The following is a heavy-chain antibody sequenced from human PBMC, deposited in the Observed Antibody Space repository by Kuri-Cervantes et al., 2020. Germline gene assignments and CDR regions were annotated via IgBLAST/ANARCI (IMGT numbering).Heavy chain of an antibody. V-gene: IGHV4-34*01. CDR2: INHSGST. CDR3: ARGRGYSSSSDYYYYYMDV. D-gene: IGHD6-13*01. J-gene: IGHJ6*03. CDR1: GGSFSGYY. Sequence: SETLSLTCAVYGGSFSGYYWSWIRQPPGKGLEWTGEINHSGSTNYNPSLKSRVTISVDTSKNQFSLKLSSVTAADTAVYYCARGRGYSSSSDYYYYYMDVWGKGTTVTVSS.